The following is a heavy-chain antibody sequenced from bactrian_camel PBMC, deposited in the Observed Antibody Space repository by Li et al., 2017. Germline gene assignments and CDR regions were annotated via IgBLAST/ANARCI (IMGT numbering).Heavy chain of an antibody. D-gene: IGHD3*01. J-gene: IGHJ4*01. Sequence: HVQLVESGGGSVQAGGSLKLSCAASGHIFSSCRMGWYRQAPGKERESVATISSDGSTSYAESVKGRFTISQDNAKNTLYLQMNSLKTEDTAVYYCAARSWFEDDCYSGSWGQGTQVTVS. CDR2: ISSDGST. V-gene: IGHV3S55*01. CDR3: AARSWFEDDCYSGS. CDR1: GHIFSSCR.